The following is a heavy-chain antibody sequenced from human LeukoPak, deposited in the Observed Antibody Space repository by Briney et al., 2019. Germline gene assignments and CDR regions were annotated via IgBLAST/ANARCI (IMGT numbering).Heavy chain of an antibody. V-gene: IGHV1-24*01. CDR2: FDPEDGET. Sequence: GASVKVSCKAPGYTLSELSIHWVRQPSGKGLEWMGAFDPEDGETIYAQKFQGRATMTADTSTDTAYMELSSLTSDDTAVYYCVTDPYTTRDDYNFESQGAYWGQGTLVTVSS. CDR3: VTDPYTTRDDYNFESQGAY. D-gene: IGHD5-24*01. J-gene: IGHJ4*02. CDR1: GYTLSELS.